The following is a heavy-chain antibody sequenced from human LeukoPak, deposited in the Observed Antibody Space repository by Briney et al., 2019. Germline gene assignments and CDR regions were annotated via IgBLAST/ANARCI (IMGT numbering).Heavy chain of an antibody. Sequence: PSETLSLTCTVSGGSISSYYWSWTRQPPGKGLEWIGYIYYSGSTNYNPSLKSRVTISVDTSKNQFSLKLSSVAAADTAVYYCARGSAEDGYNFAEYFQHWGQGTLVTVSS. CDR1: GGSISSYY. CDR2: IYYSGST. CDR3: ARGSAEDGYNFAEYFQH. J-gene: IGHJ1*01. V-gene: IGHV4-59*01. D-gene: IGHD5-24*01.